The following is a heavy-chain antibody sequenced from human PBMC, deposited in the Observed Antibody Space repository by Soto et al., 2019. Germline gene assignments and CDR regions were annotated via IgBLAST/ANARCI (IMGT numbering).Heavy chain of an antibody. CDR1: GYTFTSYG. D-gene: IGHD3-10*01. CDR3: ATLWFGTTYYYGMDV. V-gene: IGHV1-18*01. J-gene: IGHJ6*02. Sequence: ASVKVSCKASGYTFTSYGISWVRQAPGQGLEWMGWINADNGNTKYSQKLQGRVTITRDTSASTAYMELSSLRSEDTAVYYCATLWFGTTYYYGMDVWGQGTTVTVSS. CDR2: INADNGNT.